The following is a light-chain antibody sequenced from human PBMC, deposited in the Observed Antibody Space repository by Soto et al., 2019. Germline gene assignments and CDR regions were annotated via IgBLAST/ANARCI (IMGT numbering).Light chain of an antibody. CDR2: GAS. V-gene: IGKV1-5*01. J-gene: IGKJ1*01. Sequence: DIQMTQSPSTLSASVGDRVIITCRASQSISSWLAWYQQKPGKAPKLLIYGASSRATGIPDRFSGSGSGTDFTLTISRLEPEDFAVYYCHQYGNTLWTFGQGTKVDIK. CDR3: HQYGNTLWT. CDR1: QSISSW.